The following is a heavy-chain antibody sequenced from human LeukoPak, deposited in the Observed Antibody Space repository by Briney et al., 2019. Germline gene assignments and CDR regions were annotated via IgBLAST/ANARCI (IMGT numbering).Heavy chain of an antibody. D-gene: IGHD6-25*01. V-gene: IGHV4-39*01. J-gene: IGHJ2*01. CDR2: IYYSGST. CDR1: GGSISSSSYY. CDR3: ARRRAIAPGYFDL. Sequence: SETLSLTCTVSGGSISSSSYYWGWIRQPPGKGLGWIGSIYYSGSTYYNPSLKSRVTISVDTSKNQFSLKLSSVTAADTAVYYCARRRAIAPGYFDLWGRGTLVTVSS.